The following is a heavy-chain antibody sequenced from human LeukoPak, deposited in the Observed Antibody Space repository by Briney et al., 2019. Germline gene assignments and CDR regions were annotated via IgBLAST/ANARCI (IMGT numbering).Heavy chain of an antibody. V-gene: IGHV1-2*02. CDR1: GYTFTNNY. CDR3: ARDRHYYYGSGSLDY. Sequence: ASVKVSCKASGYTFTNNYMHWVRQAPGQGLEWMGWINPNSGGTNYAQKFQGRVTMTRDTSISTAYMELSRLRSDDTAVYYCARDRHYYYGSGSLDYWGQGTLVTVSS. CDR2: INPNSGGT. D-gene: IGHD3-10*01. J-gene: IGHJ4*02.